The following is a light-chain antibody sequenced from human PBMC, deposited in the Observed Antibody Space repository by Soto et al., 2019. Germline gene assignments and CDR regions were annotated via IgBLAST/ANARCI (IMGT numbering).Light chain of an antibody. J-gene: IGKJ1*01. CDR2: DAS. CDR1: QSVSSY. CDR3: QQRYNAPWT. Sequence: EIVLTQSPATLSLSPGERATLSCRAGQSVSSYLLWYQQKPGQAPRALIYDASNRATGIPARFSGSGSGTDFTLTISSLEPEDFAVYYCQQRYNAPWTFGQGTKVEIK. V-gene: IGKV3-11*01.